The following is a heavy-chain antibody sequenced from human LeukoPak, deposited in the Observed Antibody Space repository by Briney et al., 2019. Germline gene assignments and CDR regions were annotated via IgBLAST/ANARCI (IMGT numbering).Heavy chain of an antibody. D-gene: IGHD3-10*01. J-gene: IGHJ6*03. CDR2: ISYSGNT. CDR3: ASHPRGQLLWFGGAPGNYYMDV. CDR1: GGSFSTYY. Sequence: PSETLSPTCAVYGGSFSTYYWTWIRQPPGKGLEWIAEISYSGNTNYNPSLKSRVTIGTSKNEISLNLTSVTAADTAVYYCASHPRGQLLWFGGAPGNYYMDVWGKGTTVTISS. V-gene: IGHV4-34*01.